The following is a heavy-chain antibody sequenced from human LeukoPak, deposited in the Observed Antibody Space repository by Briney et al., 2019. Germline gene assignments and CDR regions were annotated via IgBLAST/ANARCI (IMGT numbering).Heavy chain of an antibody. D-gene: IGHD6-19*01. CDR2: LYSGGGT. CDR1: GFIVSSKY. CDR3: AAQRKQQWLVQGSDC. Sequence: PGGSLRLSCAASGFIVSSKYMSWVRQAPGKGLEWVSTLYSGGGTYYADSVKGRFSISRDNSKNSVYLQMNSLRAEDTALYYCAAQRKQQWLVQGSDCWGQGTLVTVSS. V-gene: IGHV3-53*01. J-gene: IGHJ4*02.